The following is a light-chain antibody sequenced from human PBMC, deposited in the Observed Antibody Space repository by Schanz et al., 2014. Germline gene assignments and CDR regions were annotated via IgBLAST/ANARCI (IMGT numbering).Light chain of an antibody. V-gene: IGLV1-44*01. CDR3: QSYDSSLSGYV. Sequence: QSVLTQPPSASGTPGQRVTISCSGSSSNIGSNTVNWYQQLPGTAPKLLIYNNNQRPSGVPDRFSGSKSGTSASLAISGLHSEDEADYYCQSYDSSLSGYVFGTGTKLHRP. CDR1: SSNIGSNT. J-gene: IGLJ1*01. CDR2: NNN.